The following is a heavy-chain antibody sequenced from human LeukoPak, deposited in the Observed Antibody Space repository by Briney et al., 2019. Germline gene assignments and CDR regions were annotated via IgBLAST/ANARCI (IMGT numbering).Heavy chain of an antibody. Sequence: ASVKVSCKASGYTFTNYGVSWVRQAPGQGLEWMGWISAYNGNTNYAQKLQGRVTMTTDTSTSTAYMELRSLRSDDTAVYYCAGARGESYSNPDNYWGQGTLVTVSS. V-gene: IGHV1-18*01. CDR2: ISAYNGNT. D-gene: IGHD4-4*01. CDR3: AGARGESYSNPDNY. CDR1: GYTFTNYG. J-gene: IGHJ4*02.